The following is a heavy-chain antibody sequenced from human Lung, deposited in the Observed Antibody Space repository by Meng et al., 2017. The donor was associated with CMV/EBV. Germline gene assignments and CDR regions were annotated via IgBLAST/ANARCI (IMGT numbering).Heavy chain of an antibody. CDR1: GFTFSSYG. Sequence: GESLKISCAASGFTFSSYGTHWVRQAPGKGLEWVAFIRYDGKNKYYADSVKGRFTISRDNSKNTLYLQMNSLRAEDTAVYYCAKADGYRYGNYYYYGMDVWGQGTKXTVS. CDR3: AKADGYRYGNYYYYGMDV. J-gene: IGHJ6*02. D-gene: IGHD5-18*01. CDR2: IRYDGKNK. V-gene: IGHV3-30*02.